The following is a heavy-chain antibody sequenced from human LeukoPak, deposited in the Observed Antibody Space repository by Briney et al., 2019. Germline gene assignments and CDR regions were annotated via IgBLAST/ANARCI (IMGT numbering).Heavy chain of an antibody. CDR1: GVSISSSNSY. CDR2: IYSGNT. Sequence: KSSETLSLTCTVSGVSISSSNSYWGWIRQPPGKGLEWIGSIYSGNTYYNASLKSQVSISIDTSKNQFSLRLTSVTAADTAVYYCARLPRWIQLWSANNWFDPWGQGTLVTVSS. J-gene: IGHJ5*02. CDR3: ARLPRWIQLWSANNWFDP. D-gene: IGHD5-18*01. V-gene: IGHV4-39*01.